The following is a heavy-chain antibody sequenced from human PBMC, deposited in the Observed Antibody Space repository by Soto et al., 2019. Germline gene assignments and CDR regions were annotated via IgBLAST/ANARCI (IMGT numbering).Heavy chain of an antibody. D-gene: IGHD3-16*01. V-gene: IGHV3-33*01. CDR1: GFTFSSYG. CDR2: IWYDGSQQ. Sequence: QVQLVESGGGVVQPGRSLRVSCAAYGFTFSSYGFHWVRQAPGKGLEWVAVIWYDGSQQYYGDSVKGRFTVSRDSSKNTIYLEMNSLRAEDTAVYYCARESGGQLGERDCWGQGTLVTVSS. J-gene: IGHJ4*02. CDR3: ARESGGQLGERDC.